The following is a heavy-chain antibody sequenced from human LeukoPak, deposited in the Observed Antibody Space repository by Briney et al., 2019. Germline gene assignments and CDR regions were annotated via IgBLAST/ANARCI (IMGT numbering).Heavy chain of an antibody. CDR3: ARGPWQYYFDY. CDR2: IYYSGST. J-gene: IGHJ4*02. V-gene: IGHV4-59*01. Sequence: SETLSLTCTVSGFSISSYYWSWLRQPPGKGLEWIGYIYYSGSTNYNPSLKSRVTISVDTSKNQFSLKLSSVTAADTAVYYCARGPWQYYFDYWGQGTLVTVSS. CDR1: GFSISSYY. D-gene: IGHD5-12*01.